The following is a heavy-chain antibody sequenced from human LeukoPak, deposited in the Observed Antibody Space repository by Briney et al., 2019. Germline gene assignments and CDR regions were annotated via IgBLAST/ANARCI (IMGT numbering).Heavy chain of an antibody. CDR3: ARRDSGDYWFDS. Sequence: PGESLKISCQGSGYSFTNYWIGWMRPMPGKGLEWMGIIYPGDSDVRYSPSFQGQVTISVDKSISTAFLHWSSLKASDTAMYYCARRDSGDYWFDSWGQGTLVTVSS. D-gene: IGHD4-17*01. V-gene: IGHV5-51*01. J-gene: IGHJ5*01. CDR1: GYSFTNYW. CDR2: IYPGDSDV.